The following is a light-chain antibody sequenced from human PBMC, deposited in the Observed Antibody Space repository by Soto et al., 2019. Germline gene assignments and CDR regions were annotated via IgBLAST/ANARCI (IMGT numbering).Light chain of an antibody. V-gene: IGKV1-5*01. CDR1: QSFSSW. CDR2: DAS. Sequence: GARVAINCRASQSFSSWLVWYQQKIAKAPKLLIYDASSLESGIPSRVTGSGFGPEFTLTISSLQPDNFATYYFHQYNSYAWPSGQGTKVKSN. CDR3: HQYNSYAWP. J-gene: IGKJ1*01.